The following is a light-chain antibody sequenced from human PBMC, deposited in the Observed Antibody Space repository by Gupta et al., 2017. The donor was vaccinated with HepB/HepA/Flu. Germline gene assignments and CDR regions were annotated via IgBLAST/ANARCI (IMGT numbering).Light chain of an antibody. CDR2: GNS. V-gene: IGLV1-40*01. Sequence: QSVLTQPPSVSGAPGRQVTISCTGSSSNIGAGYDVHWYQQLPGTAPKLLIYGNSNRPSGVPDRFSGSKSGTSASLAITGLQAEDEADYYCQSYDSSMSGVVFGGGTKLTVL. CDR1: SSNIGAGYD. J-gene: IGLJ2*01. CDR3: QSYDSSMSGVV.